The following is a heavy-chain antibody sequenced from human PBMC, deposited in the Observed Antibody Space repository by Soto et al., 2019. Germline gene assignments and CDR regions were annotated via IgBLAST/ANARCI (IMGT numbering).Heavy chain of an antibody. D-gene: IGHD3-22*01. CDR1: GFTFSSYS. J-gene: IGHJ4*02. V-gene: IGHV3-21*01. CDR2: ISSSSYI. Sequence: GGSLRLSCAASGFTFSSYSMNWVRQAPGKGLEWVSSISSSSYIYYADSVKGRFTISRDNAKNSLYLQMNSLRAEDTAVYYCARDTPKGYYYDSSGYVRFPFDYWGQGTLVTVS. CDR3: ARDTPKGYYYDSSGYVRFPFDY.